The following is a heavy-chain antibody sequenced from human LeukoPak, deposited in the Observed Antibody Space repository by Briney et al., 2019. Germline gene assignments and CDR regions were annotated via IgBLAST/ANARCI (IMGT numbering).Heavy chain of an antibody. CDR2: IYYSGST. CDR1: GGSISSYY. V-gene: IGHV4-59*08. J-gene: IGHJ1*01. CDR3: ARQENTMVRGVSFFQH. D-gene: IGHD3-10*01. Sequence: SETLSLTCTVFGGSISSYYWSWIRQPPGKGLEWIGYIYYSGSTNYNPSLKSRVTISVDTSKNQFSLKLSSVTAADTAVYYCARQENTMVRGVSFFQHWGQGTLVTVSS.